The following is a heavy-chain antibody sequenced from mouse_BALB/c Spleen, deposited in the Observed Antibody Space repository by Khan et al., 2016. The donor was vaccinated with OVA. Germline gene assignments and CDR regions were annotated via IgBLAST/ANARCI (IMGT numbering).Heavy chain of an antibody. J-gene: IGHJ3*01. V-gene: IGHV1-80*01. CDR3: ERSGYDYFAY. D-gene: IGHD2-14*01. Sequence: VELVESGAELVRPGSSVKISCKASGYAFSNYLMNWVKQGPGQGLEWIGQIYPGDGNTNYNGKFKDKATLTADNSSTTAYMQLSSLTSEDSAVYFCERSGYDYFAYWGQGTLVTVSA. CDR2: IYPGDGNT. CDR1: GYAFSNYL.